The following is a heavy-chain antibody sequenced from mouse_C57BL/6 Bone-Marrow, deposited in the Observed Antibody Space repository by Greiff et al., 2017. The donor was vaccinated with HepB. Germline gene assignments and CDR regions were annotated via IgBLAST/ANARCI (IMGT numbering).Heavy chain of an antibody. V-gene: IGHV5-15*01. CDR1: GFTFSDYG. J-gene: IGHJ4*01. CDR2: ISNLAYSI. CDR3: ARHRRYAMCY. Sequence: EVKLVESGGGLVQPGGSLKLSCAASGFTFSDYGMAWVRQAPRKGPEWVAFISNLAYSIYYADTVTGRFTISRENAKNTLYLEMSSLRSEDTAMYYCARHRRYAMCYWGQGTSVTVSS.